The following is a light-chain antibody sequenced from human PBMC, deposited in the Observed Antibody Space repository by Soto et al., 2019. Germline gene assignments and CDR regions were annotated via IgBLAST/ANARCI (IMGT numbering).Light chain of an antibody. Sequence: EIVLTQSPGTLSLSPGERATLSCRAIQTVGRDYLGWYQQKPGQAPRLLIYDASYRATGISDRFSGSGSGTDFTLTISRLEPEDFAVYFCQQYDSPPLTFGQGTRVDIK. CDR2: DAS. CDR3: QQYDSPPLT. J-gene: IGKJ1*01. CDR1: QTVGRDY. V-gene: IGKV3-20*01.